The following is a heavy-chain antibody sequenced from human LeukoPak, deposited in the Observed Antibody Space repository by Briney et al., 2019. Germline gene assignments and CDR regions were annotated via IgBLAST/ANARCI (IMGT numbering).Heavy chain of an antibody. CDR2: ISGSGGST. Sequence: GGSLRLSCASSGFSFSSYAMSWVPQAPGKGLEWVSTISGSGGSTYYADFAKGRFTISRDNSKNTLYLQMNSLRAEDTAVYYCAKATYASSWNLYFDYWGQGTLVTVSS. V-gene: IGHV3-23*01. J-gene: IGHJ4*02. CDR1: GFSFSSYA. D-gene: IGHD6-13*01. CDR3: AKATYASSWNLYFDY.